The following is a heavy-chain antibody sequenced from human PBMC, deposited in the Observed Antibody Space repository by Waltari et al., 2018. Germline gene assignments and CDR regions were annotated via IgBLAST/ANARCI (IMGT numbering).Heavy chain of an antibody. J-gene: IGHJ4*02. Sequence: EVQLLESGGGLVQPGGSLRLSCAFSGFLFGRNGMNWFRQPPGKGLEWVSGISAGGEDTYYAESVKGRFTISRDNSKNTLYVQLSSLTAQDTAVYYCATRYTWGQGTLVTVSS. D-gene: IGHD3-9*01. CDR3: ATRYT. CDR1: GFLFGRNG. V-gene: IGHV3-23*01. CDR2: ISAGGEDT.